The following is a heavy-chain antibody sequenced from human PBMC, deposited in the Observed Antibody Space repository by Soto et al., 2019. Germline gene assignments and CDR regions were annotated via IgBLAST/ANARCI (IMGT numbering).Heavy chain of an antibody. J-gene: IGHJ4*02. D-gene: IGHD4-17*01. V-gene: IGHV3-33*01. Sequence: QVQLVESGGGVVQPRRSLRLSCVVSGFTFSSYGMHWVRQAPGKGLEWVAVIWYDGSKTHYADSVKGRFAFSRDNSKNTLYLQMNSLRAEDTAVYYCARGTQMTRPYSDYWGQGALVTVSS. CDR3: ARGTQMTRPYSDY. CDR2: IWYDGSKT. CDR1: GFTFSSYG.